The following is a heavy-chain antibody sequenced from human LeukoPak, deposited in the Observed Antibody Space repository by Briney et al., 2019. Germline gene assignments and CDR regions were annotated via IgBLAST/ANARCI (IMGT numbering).Heavy chain of an antibody. CDR1: GGSFSGYY. CDR3: ARATWLPVGLYYYDSSGYYYYFDS. V-gene: IGHV4-59*01. D-gene: IGHD3-22*01. J-gene: IGHJ4*02. Sequence: SETLSLTCAAYGGSFSGYYWSWIRQPPGKGLEWIGYIYYSGSTNYNPSLKSRVTISVDTSKNQFSLKLSSVTAADTAVYYCARATWLPVGLYYYDSSGYYYYFDSWGQGTLVTVSS. CDR2: IYYSGST.